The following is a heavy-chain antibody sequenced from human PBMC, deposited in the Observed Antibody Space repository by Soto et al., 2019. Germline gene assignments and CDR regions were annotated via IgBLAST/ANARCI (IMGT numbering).Heavy chain of an antibody. D-gene: IGHD4-17*01. Sequence: SETLSLTCTVSGGSISSYYWSWIRQPPGKGLEWIGYIYYSGSTNYNPSLKSRVTISVDTSKNRFSLKLSSVTAADTAVYYCARERPRRGDYGDAFDIWGQGTMVTVSS. J-gene: IGHJ3*02. CDR1: GGSISSYY. V-gene: IGHV4-59*01. CDR2: IYYSGST. CDR3: ARERPRRGDYGDAFDI.